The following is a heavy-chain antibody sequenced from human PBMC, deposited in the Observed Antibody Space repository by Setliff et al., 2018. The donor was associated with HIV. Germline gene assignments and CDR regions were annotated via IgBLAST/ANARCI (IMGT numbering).Heavy chain of an antibody. J-gene: IGHJ3*02. D-gene: IGHD5-12*01. V-gene: IGHV1-46*01. CDR3: ASAGAWQRNALDI. CDR2: INPTGGST. CDR1: GYSFTNHY. Sequence: GASVKVSCKPSGYSFTNHYMHWVRQAPGQGLEWMGVINPTGGSTRKTQKFQGRVAMTRDTPTRTGYMALSSRRSEDTAVYYCASAGAWQRNALDIWGQGTMVTVSS.